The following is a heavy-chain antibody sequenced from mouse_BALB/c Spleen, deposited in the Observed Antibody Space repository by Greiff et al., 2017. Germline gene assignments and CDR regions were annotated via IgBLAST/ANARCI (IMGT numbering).Heavy chain of an antibody. V-gene: IGHV1-80*01. CDR2: IYPGDGAT. J-gene: IGHJ4*01. CDR1: GYAFSSYW. CDR3: ARWDCGSYDYYAMDY. Sequence: QVQLQQSGAELVRPGPSVKISCKASGYAFSSYWMNWVKQRPGQGLEWIGQIYPGDGATDYNGKYKGKATLTADKSSSTNYMQLRSLTSEDSAVYFSARWDCGSYDYYAMDYWGQGTSVTVSS. D-gene: IGHD1-1*02.